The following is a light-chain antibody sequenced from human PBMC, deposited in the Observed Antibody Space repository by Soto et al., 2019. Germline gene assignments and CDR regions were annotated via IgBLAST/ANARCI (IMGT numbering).Light chain of an antibody. CDR2: DTS. CDR1: RSVSTY. J-gene: IGKJ1*01. Sequence: EIVVTQSPVTLSLSPGDRATLSCRASRSVSTYLAWYQQKPGQAPRLLIYDTSHRATGIPARFSGSGSGTDFTLTISSLEPEDFATYYCQQYNSYSSTFGQGTKVEIK. CDR3: QQYNSYSST. V-gene: IGKV3-11*01.